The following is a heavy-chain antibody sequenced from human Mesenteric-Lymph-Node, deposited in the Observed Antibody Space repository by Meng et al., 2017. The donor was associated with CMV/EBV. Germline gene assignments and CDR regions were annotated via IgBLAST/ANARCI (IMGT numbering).Heavy chain of an antibody. D-gene: IGHD3-9*01. J-gene: IGHJ4*02. Sequence: QVQLVQSGAEVKKPGASVRVSCKASGYTFIDYYINWVQQAPGQGLEWMGRINPKTGGRSYAQNFQGRVTMTRDTSINTAYMEVNRLNSDDTAMYYCARDRDTDWYSPFDYWGPGTLVTVSS. CDR2: INPKTGGR. V-gene: IGHV1-2*06. CDR1: GYTFIDYY. CDR3: ARDRDTDWYSPFDY.